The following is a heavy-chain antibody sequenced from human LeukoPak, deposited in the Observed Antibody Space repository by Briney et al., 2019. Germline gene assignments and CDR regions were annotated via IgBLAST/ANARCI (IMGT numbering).Heavy chain of an antibody. CDR2: IKQDGSEK. Sequence: GGSLRLSCVASGFTLSVYWMSWVRQAPGKGLEWVAKIKQDGSEKHYVDSVKGRFTISRDNAKNSLYLRMNSLRAEDTAVYFCARDIPVAGTLGSFDPWGQGTLVTVSS. V-gene: IGHV3-7*01. D-gene: IGHD6-19*01. J-gene: IGHJ5*02. CDR3: ARDIPVAGTLGSFDP. CDR1: GFTLSVYW.